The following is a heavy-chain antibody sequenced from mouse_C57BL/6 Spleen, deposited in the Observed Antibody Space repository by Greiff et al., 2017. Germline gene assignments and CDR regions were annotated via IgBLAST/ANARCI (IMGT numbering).Heavy chain of an antibody. J-gene: IGHJ1*03. CDR3: AKNDYDYDVGYFDV. Sequence: QVQLQQSGPGLVQPSQSLSITCTVSGFSLTSYGVHWVRQSPGKGLEWLGVIWRGGSTDYNAAFMSRLSITKDNSKSQVFFKMNSLQADDTAIYYCAKNDYDYDVGYFDVWGTGTTVTVSS. D-gene: IGHD2-4*01. CDR1: GFSLTSYG. V-gene: IGHV2-5*01. CDR2: IWRGGST.